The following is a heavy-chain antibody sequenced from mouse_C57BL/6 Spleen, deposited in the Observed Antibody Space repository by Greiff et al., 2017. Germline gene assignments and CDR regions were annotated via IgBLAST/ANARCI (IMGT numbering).Heavy chain of an antibody. D-gene: IGHD2-3*01. J-gene: IGHJ4*01. V-gene: IGHV1-52*01. Sequence: VQLQQPGAELVRPGSSVKLSCKASGYTFTSYWLHWVKQRPIQGLEWIGNIDPSDSETHYNQKFKDKATLTVDKSSSTAYMQLSSLTSEDYAVYYCARYNYDGYDYAMDYWGQGTSVTVSS. CDR3: ARYNYDGYDYAMDY. CDR2: IDPSDSET. CDR1: GYTFTSYW.